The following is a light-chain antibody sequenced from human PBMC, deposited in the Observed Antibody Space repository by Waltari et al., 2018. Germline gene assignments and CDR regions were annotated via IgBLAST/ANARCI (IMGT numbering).Light chain of an antibody. CDR2: VNSDGSH. V-gene: IGLV4-69*01. Sequence: QLVLTQSPSASASLGASVKLTCTLSSGHSSNILAWLKQQPGTGPRYLMQVNSDGSHRKGDEIPDRCSGSSSGAERYRTISSLQSEDEADYYCETGGHGTWVFGGGTKLTVL. CDR1: SGHSSNI. J-gene: IGLJ3*02. CDR3: ETGGHGTWV.